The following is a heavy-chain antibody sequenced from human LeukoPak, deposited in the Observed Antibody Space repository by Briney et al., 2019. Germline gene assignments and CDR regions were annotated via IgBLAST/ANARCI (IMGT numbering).Heavy chain of an antibody. CDR1: GYTFTGYY. CDR2: INPNSGGT. CDR3: ARGIVVVKASDY. Sequence: ETSVKVSCKASGYTFTGYYMHWVRQAPGQGLEWMGWINPNSGGTNYAQKFQGRVTMTRDTSISTAYMELSRLRSDDAAVYYCARGIVVVKASDYWGQGTLVTVSS. D-gene: IGHD3-22*01. J-gene: IGHJ4*02. V-gene: IGHV1-2*02.